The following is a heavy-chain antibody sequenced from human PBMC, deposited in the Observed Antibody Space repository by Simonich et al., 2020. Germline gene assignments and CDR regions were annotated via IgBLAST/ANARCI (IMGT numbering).Heavy chain of an antibody. V-gene: IGHV3-53*01. CDR1: GCTVSSNY. CDR2: IYSGGST. J-gene: IGHJ4*02. Sequence: EVQLVESGGGLIHPGGSLRLSCAASGCTVSSNYMSWVSQAPGKGLEWVSVIYSGGSTYYADSVKGRFTISRDNSKNTLYLQINSLRAEDTAVYYCARWTATGYYFDYWGQGTLVTVSS. CDR3: ARWTATGYYFDY. D-gene: IGHD1-1*01.